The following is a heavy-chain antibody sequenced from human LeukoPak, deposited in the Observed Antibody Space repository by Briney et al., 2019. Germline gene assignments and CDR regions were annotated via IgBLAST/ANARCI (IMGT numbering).Heavy chain of an antibody. CDR3: ARGYYYRT. V-gene: IGHV4-61*02. CDR1: GGSVGSDNSY. D-gene: IGHD3-10*01. Sequence: SQTLSLTCTVSGGSVGSDNSYWNWIRQPAGKGLEWIGRIYADGSSTYNPSLKSRFTILVDTSKNQFSLRLSSMTAADTAVYYCARGYYYRTWGQGTLVTVSS. CDR2: IYADGSS. J-gene: IGHJ4*02.